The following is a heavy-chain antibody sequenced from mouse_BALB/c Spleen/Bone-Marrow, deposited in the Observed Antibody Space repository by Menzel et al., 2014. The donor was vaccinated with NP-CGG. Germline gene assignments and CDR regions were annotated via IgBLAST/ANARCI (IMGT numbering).Heavy chain of an antibody. CDR1: GFTFSSYA. D-gene: IGHD2-4*01. J-gene: IGHJ4*01. CDR2: ISSGGST. Sequence: EVQLVESGGGLVKHGGSLKLSCAASGFTFSSYAMSWVRQTPEKRLEWVASISSGGSTYYLDSVKGRFTISRDNARNILYLQMSSLRSEDTAMYYCARGGGYDYGHYYAMDYWGQGTSVTVSS. CDR3: ARGGGYDYGHYYAMDY. V-gene: IGHV5-6-5*01.